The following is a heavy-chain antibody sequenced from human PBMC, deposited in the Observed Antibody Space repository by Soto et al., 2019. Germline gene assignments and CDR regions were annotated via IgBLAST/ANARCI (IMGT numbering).Heavy chain of an antibody. CDR2: IIPIFGTA. CDR1: GYTFTSYG. D-gene: IGHD5-18*01. V-gene: IGHV1-69*13. J-gene: IGHJ4*02. Sequence: SVKVSCKASGYTFTSYGISWVRQAPGQGLEWMGGIIPIFGTANYAQKFQGRVTITADESTSTAYMELSSLRSEDTAVYYCAMTPFRGYSYGPASFFDYWGQGTLVTVSS. CDR3: AMTPFRGYSYGPASFFDY.